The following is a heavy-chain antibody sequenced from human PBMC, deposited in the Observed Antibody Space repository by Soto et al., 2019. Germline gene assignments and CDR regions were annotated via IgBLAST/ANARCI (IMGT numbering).Heavy chain of an antibody. CDR3: ARDGDWNYSSSSSKGYYYYYMDV. J-gene: IGHJ6*03. CDR2: ISSSSSYI. CDR1: GFTFSSYS. D-gene: IGHD6-6*01. V-gene: IGHV3-21*01. Sequence: EVQLVESGGGLVKPGGSLRLSCAASGFTFSSYSMNWVRQAPGKGLEWVSSISSSSSYIYYADSVKGRFTISRDNAKNSLYLQMNSLRAEDTAVYYCARDGDWNYSSSSSKGYYYYYMDVWGKGTTVTVSS.